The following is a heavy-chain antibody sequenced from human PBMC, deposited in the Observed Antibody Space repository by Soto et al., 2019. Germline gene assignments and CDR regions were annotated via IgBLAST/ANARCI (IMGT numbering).Heavy chain of an antibody. CDR1: GYTFTSSG. V-gene: IGHV1-18*01. D-gene: IGHD3-3*01. CDR2: ISTDNGNT. CDR3: ARDQGITTFGVYSMYYYGMDV. J-gene: IGHJ6*02. Sequence: QVQLVQSGAEVKKPGASVKVSCKASGYTFTSSGISWVRQAPGQGLEWMGWISTDNGNTNYAQHHQGRVSMTTDTSTSTANMDLRSLRSDDTAVYYCARDQGITTFGVYSMYYYGMDVWGQGTTVTVSS.